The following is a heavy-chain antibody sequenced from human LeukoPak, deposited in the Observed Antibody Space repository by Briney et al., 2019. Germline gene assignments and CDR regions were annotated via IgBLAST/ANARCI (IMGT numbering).Heavy chain of an antibody. CDR3: AREKLSFFDSSGYFDH. CDR1: GFTVSSNY. Sequence: GGSLRLSCAASGFTVSSNYMSWVRQAPGKGLEWVSFISSSGSAIHYADSVRGRFTISRDNAKNSLFLQMSRLRAEDTAVYYCAREKLSFFDSSGYFDHWGQGTLVTVPS. D-gene: IGHD3-22*01. V-gene: IGHV3-11*04. CDR2: ISSSGSAI. J-gene: IGHJ4*02.